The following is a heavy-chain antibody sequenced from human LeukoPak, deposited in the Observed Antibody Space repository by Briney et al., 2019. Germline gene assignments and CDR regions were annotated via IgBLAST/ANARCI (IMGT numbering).Heavy chain of an antibody. CDR3: AREPFYYYDSSGL. J-gene: IGHJ4*02. V-gene: IGHV3-23*01. Sequence: GGSLRLSCAASGFTFSSYAMSWVRQAPGKGLEWVSGISGSGGSTYYADSVKGRFTISRDNSKNTLYLQMNSLRAEDTAVYYCAREPFYYYDSSGLWGQGTLVTVSS. CDR2: ISGSGGST. CDR1: GFTFSSYA. D-gene: IGHD3-22*01.